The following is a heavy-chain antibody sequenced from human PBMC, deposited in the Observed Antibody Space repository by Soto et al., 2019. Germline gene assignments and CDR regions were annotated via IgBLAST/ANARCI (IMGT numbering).Heavy chain of an antibody. CDR2: INPNSGGT. J-gene: IGHJ4*02. V-gene: IGHV1-2*04. D-gene: IGHD2-2*01. Sequence: ASVKVSCKASGYTFTGYYMHWVRQAPGQGLEWKGWINPNSGGTNYAQKFQGWVTMTRDTSISTAYMELSRLRSDDTAVYYCARARYCISTSCPFDYWGQGTLVTVSS. CDR1: GYTFTGYY. CDR3: ARARYCISTSCPFDY.